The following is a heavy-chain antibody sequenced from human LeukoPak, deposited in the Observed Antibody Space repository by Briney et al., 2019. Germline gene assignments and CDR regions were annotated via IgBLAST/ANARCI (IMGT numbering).Heavy chain of an antibody. CDR3: ARDSLLPSAMGYYYMDV. J-gene: IGHJ6*03. Sequence: PSQTLSLTCTVSGGSISSGSYYWSWIRQPAGKGLEWIGRIYTSGSTSHNPSLKSRVTISVDTSKNQFSLKLSSVTAADTALYYCARDSLLPSAMGYYYMDVWGKGTTVTVSS. CDR2: IYTSGST. D-gene: IGHD2-2*01. V-gene: IGHV4-61*02. CDR1: GGSISSGSYY.